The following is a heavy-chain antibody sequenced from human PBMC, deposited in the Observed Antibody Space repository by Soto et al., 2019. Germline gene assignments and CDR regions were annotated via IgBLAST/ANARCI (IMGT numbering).Heavy chain of an antibody. CDR2: ISGSGGST. Sequence: GGSLRLSCAASGFTFSSYAMSWVRQAPGKGLEWVSAISGSGGSTYYADSVKGRFTISRDNSKNTLYLQMNSLRAEDTAVYYCAKDREQWLMREQFRLDAFDIWGQGTMVTVSS. CDR1: GFTFSSYA. V-gene: IGHV3-23*01. CDR3: AKDREQWLMREQFRLDAFDI. J-gene: IGHJ3*02. D-gene: IGHD6-19*01.